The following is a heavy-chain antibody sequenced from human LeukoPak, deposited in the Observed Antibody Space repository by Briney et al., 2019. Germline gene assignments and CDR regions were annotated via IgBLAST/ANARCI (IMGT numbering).Heavy chain of an antibody. CDR1: GFTVNSNY. D-gene: IGHD6-25*01. J-gene: IGHJ4*02. CDR2: IYSGGST. V-gene: IGHV3-53*01. Sequence: GGSLRLSCAASGFTVNSNYMSWVRQAPGKGLEWVSVIYSGGSTYYADSVKGRFTISRDNSKNMVYLQMNSLRTEDTAVYYCAREGPYSSGTFRYWGQGTLVTVSS. CDR3: AREGPYSSGTFRY.